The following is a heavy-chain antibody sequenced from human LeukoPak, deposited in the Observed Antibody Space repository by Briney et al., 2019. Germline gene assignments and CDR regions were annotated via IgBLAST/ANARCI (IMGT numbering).Heavy chain of an antibody. CDR1: GYTFTSYY. CDR3: ARGYCSGGSCSRALDI. J-gene: IGHJ3*02. Sequence: GASVKVSCKASGYTFTSYYMHWVRQAPGQGLEWMGIINPSGGSTSYAQKFQGRVTMTRDTSTSTVYMELSSLRSEDTAVYYCARGYCSGGSCSRALDIWGQGTMVTVSS. CDR2: INPSGGST. D-gene: IGHD2-15*01. V-gene: IGHV1-46*01.